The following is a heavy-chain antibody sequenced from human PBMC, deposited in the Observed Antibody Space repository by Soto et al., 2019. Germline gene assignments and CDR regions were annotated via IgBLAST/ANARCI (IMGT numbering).Heavy chain of an antibody. V-gene: IGHV1-8*01. CDR3: ARGDYNLNSWYNFFGTLNWFDP. D-gene: IGHD1-20*01. CDR1: GYTFTSYD. J-gene: IGHJ5*02. Sequence: ASVKVSCKASGYTFTSYDINWVRQATGQGLEWMGWMNPNSGNTGYAQKFQGRVTMTRNTSISTAYMELSSLRSEDTAVYYCARGDYNLNSWYNFFGTLNWFDPWGQGTLVTVSS. CDR2: MNPNSGNT.